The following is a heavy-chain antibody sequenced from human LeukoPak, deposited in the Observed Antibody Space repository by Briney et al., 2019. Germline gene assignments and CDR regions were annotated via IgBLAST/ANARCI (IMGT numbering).Heavy chain of an antibody. D-gene: IGHD3-10*01. Sequence: GGSLRRSCAASGFTFSSYEMNWVRQAPGKGLEWFSYISTSGGIVYYADSVKGRFTISRDNAKNSLYLQMNSLRAEDTAVYYCARGGLRGVGAFDIWGQGTMVTVSS. J-gene: IGHJ3*02. CDR2: ISTSGGIV. V-gene: IGHV3-48*03. CDR1: GFTFSSYE. CDR3: ARGGLRGVGAFDI.